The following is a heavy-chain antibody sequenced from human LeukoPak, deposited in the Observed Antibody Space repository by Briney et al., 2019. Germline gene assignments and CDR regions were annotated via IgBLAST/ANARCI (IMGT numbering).Heavy chain of an antibody. CDR1: GYTFTSYD. CDR2: MNPNSGGT. Sequence: GASVKVSCKASGYTFTSYDINWVRQATGQGLEWMGWMNPNSGGTNYAQKFQGRVTMTRDTSISTAYMELSRLRSDDTAVYYCARDIGPGDGSGYWNAFDYWGQGTLVTVSS. CDR3: ARDIGPGDGSGYWNAFDY. V-gene: IGHV1-2*02. D-gene: IGHD3-22*01. J-gene: IGHJ4*02.